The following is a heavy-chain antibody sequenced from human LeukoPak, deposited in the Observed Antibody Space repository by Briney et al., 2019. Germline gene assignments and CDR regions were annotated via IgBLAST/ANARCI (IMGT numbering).Heavy chain of an antibody. Sequence: ASVKVSCKASGYTFTSYGISWVRRAPGQGLEWMGWISAYNGNTNYAQKLQGRVTMTTDTSTSTAYMELRSLRSDDTAVYYCARVLGGTETGYNWFDPWGQGTLVTVSS. D-gene: IGHD3-16*01. CDR3: ARVLGGTETGYNWFDP. V-gene: IGHV1-18*01. J-gene: IGHJ5*02. CDR2: ISAYNGNT. CDR1: GYTFTSYG.